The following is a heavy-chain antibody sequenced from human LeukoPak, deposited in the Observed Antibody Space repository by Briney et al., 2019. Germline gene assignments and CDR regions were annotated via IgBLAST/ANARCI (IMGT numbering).Heavy chain of an antibody. J-gene: IGHJ4*02. V-gene: IGHV3-30*18. CDR2: ISHDGSKK. CDR1: GFNFRSHG. Sequence: GRSPRLSCAASGFNFRSHGMHWVRQAPGKGLEWVAVISHDGSKKHYEDSVKGRFTISRDNSKNTLYLQMNSLRAEDTAVYYCAEDFNSHYSFDYWGQGTLVTVSS. D-gene: IGHD3-10*01. CDR3: AEDFNSHYSFDY.